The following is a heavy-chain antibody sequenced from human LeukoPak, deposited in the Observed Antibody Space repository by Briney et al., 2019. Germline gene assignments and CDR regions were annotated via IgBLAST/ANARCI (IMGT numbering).Heavy chain of an antibody. D-gene: IGHD3-10*01. V-gene: IGHV4-59*08. Sequence: SSETPSLTCTVSGGSISSYCWSWIRQPPGKGLEWIGYIYYSGSTNYNPSLKSRVTISVDTSKNQFSLKLSSVTAADTAVYYCASALGQGDIHQFTFDYWGQGTLVTVSS. CDR3: ASALGQGDIHQFTFDY. J-gene: IGHJ4*02. CDR1: GGSISSYC. CDR2: IYYSGST.